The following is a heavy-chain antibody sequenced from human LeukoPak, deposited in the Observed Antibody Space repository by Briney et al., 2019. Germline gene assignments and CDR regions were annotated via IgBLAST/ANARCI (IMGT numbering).Heavy chain of an antibody. J-gene: IGHJ6*02. V-gene: IGHV3-43D*03. CDR3: AKDISASYGYNYYYGMDV. Sequence: GGSLRLSCAASGFTFDDYAMHWVRQAPGKGLEWVSLISWDGGSTYYADSVKGRFTISRDNSKNSLYLQMNSLRAEDTALYYCAKDISASYGYNYYYGMDVWGQGTTVTVSS. CDR2: ISWDGGST. CDR1: GFTFDDYA. D-gene: IGHD5-18*01.